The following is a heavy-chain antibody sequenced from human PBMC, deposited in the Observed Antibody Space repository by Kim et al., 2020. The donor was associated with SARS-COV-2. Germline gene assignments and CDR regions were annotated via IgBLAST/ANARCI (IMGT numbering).Heavy chain of an antibody. CDR3: ARDLYSSADYYYYYGMDV. V-gene: IGHV3-7*03. J-gene: IGHJ6*02. CDR1: GFTFSSYW. CDR2: IKQDGSEK. Sequence: GGSLRLSCAASGFTFSSYWMSWVRQAPGKGLEWVANIKQDGSEKYHVDSVKGRFTISRDHAKNSLYLQMNSLRAEDTAVYYCARDLYSSADYYYYYGMDVWGQGTTVTVSS. D-gene: IGHD6-25*01.